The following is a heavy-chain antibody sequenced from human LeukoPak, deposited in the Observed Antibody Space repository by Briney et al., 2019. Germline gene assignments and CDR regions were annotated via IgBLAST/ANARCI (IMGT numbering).Heavy chain of an antibody. CDR3: ARELLYSSSWYDPFDY. CDR1: GGSISSGSYY. CDR2: IYTSGST. D-gene: IGHD6-13*01. V-gene: IGHV4-61*02. Sequence: SQTLSLTCTVSGGSISSGSYYWSWIRQPAGKGLEWIGCIYTSGSTNYNPSLKSRVTISVDTSKNQFSLKLSSVTAADTAVYYCARELLYSSSWYDPFDYWGQGTLVTVSS. J-gene: IGHJ4*02.